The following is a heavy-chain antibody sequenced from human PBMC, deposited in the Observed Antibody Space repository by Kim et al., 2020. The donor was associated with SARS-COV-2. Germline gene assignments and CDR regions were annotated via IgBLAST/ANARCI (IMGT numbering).Heavy chain of an antibody. V-gene: IGHV1-69*13. CDR2: IIPIFGTA. CDR1: GGTFSSYA. Sequence: SVKVSCKASGGTFSSYAISWVRQAPGQGLEWMGGIIPIFGTANYAQKFQGRVTITADESTSTAYMELSSLRSEDTAVYYCARELRFWSGTLGEYYYYGMDVWGQGTTVTVSS. D-gene: IGHD3-3*01. CDR3: ARELRFWSGTLGEYYYYGMDV. J-gene: IGHJ6*02.